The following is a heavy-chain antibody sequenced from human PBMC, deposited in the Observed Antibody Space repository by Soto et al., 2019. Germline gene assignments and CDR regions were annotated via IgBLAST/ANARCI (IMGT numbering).Heavy chain of an antibody. J-gene: IGHJ4*02. CDR2: ISAYNGNT. CDR3: ASDPFGVVGDYYFDY. CDR1: GYTFTTYG. V-gene: IGHV1-18*01. D-gene: IGHD3-3*01. Sequence: ASVKVSCTASGYTFTTYGISWVRQAPGQGLEWMGWISAYNGNTNYAQKLQGRVTMTTDTSTSTAYMELRSLRSDDTAVYYCASDPFGVVGDYYFDYWGQGTLVTVSS.